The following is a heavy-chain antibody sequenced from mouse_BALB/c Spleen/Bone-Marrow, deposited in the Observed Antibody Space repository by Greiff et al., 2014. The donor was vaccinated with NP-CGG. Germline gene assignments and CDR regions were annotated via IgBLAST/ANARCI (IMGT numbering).Heavy chain of an antibody. V-gene: IGHV1-87*01. CDR2: IYPGNDDT. CDR1: GYTFTSYW. Sequence: VQLQQSGAELARPGASVKLSCKASGYTFTSYWMQWVKQRPGQGLEWIGAIYPGNDDTRYTQKFKGKATLTADKSSSTAYMQLSSSASEDSAVYYCAREGYYYGSSTYYAMDYRGQGTSVTVSS. J-gene: IGHJ4*01. D-gene: IGHD1-1*01. CDR3: AREGYYYGSSTYYAMDY.